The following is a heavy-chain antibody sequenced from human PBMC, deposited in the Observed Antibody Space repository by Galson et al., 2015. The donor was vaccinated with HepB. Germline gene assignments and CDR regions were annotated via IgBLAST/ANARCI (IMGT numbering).Heavy chain of an antibody. V-gene: IGHV5-10-1*01. Sequence: QSGAEVKKPGESLRISCKGSGYSFTTYWITWVRQMPGKGLEWMGRIDPSDSYTNYSPSFQGHVTISADKSISTAYLQWSSLKASDTAMYYCARRMTAASDAFDIWGQGTMVTVSS. CDR2: IDPSDSYT. D-gene: IGHD2-2*01. CDR3: ARRMTAASDAFDI. J-gene: IGHJ3*02. CDR1: GYSFTTYW.